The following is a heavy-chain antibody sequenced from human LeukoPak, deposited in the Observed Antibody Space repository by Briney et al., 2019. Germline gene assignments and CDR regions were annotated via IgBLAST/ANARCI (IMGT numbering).Heavy chain of an antibody. Sequence: GSLRLSCAASGFTFSSYGMHWVRQAPGKGLEWVAVISYDGSNKYYADSVKGRFTISRDNSKNTLYLQMNSLRSDDTAVYYCARGVRIAVAGYIDCWGQGTLVTVSS. V-gene: IGHV3-30*03. CDR2: ISYDGSNK. J-gene: IGHJ4*02. CDR3: ARGVRIAVAGYIDC. CDR1: GFTFSSYG. D-gene: IGHD6-19*01.